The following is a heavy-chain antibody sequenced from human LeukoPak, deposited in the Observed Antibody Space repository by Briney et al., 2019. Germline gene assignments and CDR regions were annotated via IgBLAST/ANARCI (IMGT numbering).Heavy chain of an antibody. Sequence: GGSLRLSCAASGFTFSSNGMQWVRQAPGKGLEWVAAIWYDGSEKYYADSVKGRFTISRDNSKNTLYLQMSSLRAEDTAVYYCARDLSSGYLGFDYWGQGTLVTVSS. D-gene: IGHD3-22*01. CDR3: ARDLSSGYLGFDY. J-gene: IGHJ4*02. V-gene: IGHV3-33*01. CDR1: GFTFSSNG. CDR2: IWYDGSEK.